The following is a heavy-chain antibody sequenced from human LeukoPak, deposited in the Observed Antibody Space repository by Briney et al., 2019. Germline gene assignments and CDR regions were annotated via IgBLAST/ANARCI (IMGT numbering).Heavy chain of an antibody. Sequence: ASVKVSCKASGGTFSSYAISWVRQAPGQGLEWMGRIIPILGIANYAQKFQGRVTITADKSTSTAYMELSSLRSEDTAVYYRARDRNWGYCSSTSCRYYFDYWGQGTLVTVFS. D-gene: IGHD2-2*01. CDR3: ARDRNWGYCSSTSCRYYFDY. CDR1: GGTFSSYA. CDR2: IIPILGIA. J-gene: IGHJ4*02. V-gene: IGHV1-69*04.